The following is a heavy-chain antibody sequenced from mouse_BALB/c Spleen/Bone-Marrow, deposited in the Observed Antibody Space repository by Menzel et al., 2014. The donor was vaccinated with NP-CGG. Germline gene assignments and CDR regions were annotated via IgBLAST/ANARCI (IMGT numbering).Heavy chain of an antibody. CDR3: VCGNYYLAY. V-gene: IGHV1-7*01. Sequence: QVQLKESGAELAKPGASVKMSCKASGYTFTRYWMHWVKQRPGQGPEWIGYINPSTGYTEYNQKFKDKATLTADKSSSTAYVQLSSLTSEDSAVYYCVCGNYYLAYWGQGTLVTVSA. CDR2: INPSTGYT. J-gene: IGHJ3*01. D-gene: IGHD2-1*01. CDR1: GYTFTRYW.